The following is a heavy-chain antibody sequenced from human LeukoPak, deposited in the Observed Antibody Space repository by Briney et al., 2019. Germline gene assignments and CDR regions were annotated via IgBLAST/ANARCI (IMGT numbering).Heavy chain of an antibody. Sequence: GGSLRLSCAASRFTFSSYGMSWVRQAPGKGLEWVSVIYSGGSTYYADSVKGRFTISRDNSKNTLYLQMNSLRAEDTAVYYCARGGRVTRFDYWGQGALVSVSS. D-gene: IGHD4-23*01. CDR3: ARGGRVTRFDY. CDR1: RFTFSSYG. CDR2: IYSGGST. J-gene: IGHJ4*02. V-gene: IGHV3-66*01.